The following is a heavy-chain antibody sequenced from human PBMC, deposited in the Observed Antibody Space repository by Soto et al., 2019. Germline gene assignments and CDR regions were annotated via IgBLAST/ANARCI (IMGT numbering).Heavy chain of an antibody. CDR2: ISYDGSNK. CDR3: ARGASGSYYTGYYYYGMDV. J-gene: IGHJ6*02. D-gene: IGHD1-26*01. V-gene: IGHV3-30*03. Sequence: GGSLRLSCAASGFTFSSYGMHWVRQAPGKGLEWVAVISYDGSNKYYADSVKGRFTISRDNSKNTLYLQMNSLRAEDTAVYYCARGASGSYYTGYYYYGMDVWGQGTTVTVSS. CDR1: GFTFSSYG.